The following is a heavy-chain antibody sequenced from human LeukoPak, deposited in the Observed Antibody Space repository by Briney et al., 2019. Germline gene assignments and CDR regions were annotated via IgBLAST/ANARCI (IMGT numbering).Heavy chain of an antibody. CDR2: ITISGHTK. V-gene: IGHV3-48*03. CDR3: ARGDPHADL. CDR1: GFDLNTYE. Sequence: GGSLRLSCAASGFDLNTYEMNWVRQAPGKGLEWIADITISGHTKNYADSVKGRFTISRDNAGTSLYLQTNSLRVEDTGVYYCARGDPHADLWGQGTLVTVSS. J-gene: IGHJ5*02.